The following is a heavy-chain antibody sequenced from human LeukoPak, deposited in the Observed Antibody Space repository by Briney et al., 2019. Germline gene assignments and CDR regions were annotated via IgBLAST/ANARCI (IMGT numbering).Heavy chain of an antibody. Sequence: SVKVSCKASGGTFSSYAISWVRQAPGQGLEWTGGIIPIFGTANYAQKFQGRVTITTDESTSTAYMELSGLRSEDTAVYYCARDLDWFDPWGQGTLVTVSS. V-gene: IGHV1-69*05. CDR2: IIPIFGTA. CDR3: ARDLDWFDP. CDR1: GGTFSSYA. D-gene: IGHD3-16*01. J-gene: IGHJ5*02.